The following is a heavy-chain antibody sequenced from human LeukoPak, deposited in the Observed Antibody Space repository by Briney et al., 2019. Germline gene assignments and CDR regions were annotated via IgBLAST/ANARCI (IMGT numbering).Heavy chain of an antibody. J-gene: IGHJ6*02. V-gene: IGHV4-34*01. D-gene: IGHD5-12*01. CDR2: IDHSGNT. CDR1: GGSFSGHY. Sequence: SETLSLTCAVSGGSFSGHYWSWIRQSPGEGLEWIGEIDHSGNTNYNPSLKGRLTISVDTSKSQFSLRLSSVTAADTAVYFCARRAQVDIVATASYYYYGMDVWGQGTTVTVSS. CDR3: ARRAQVDIVATASYYYYGMDV.